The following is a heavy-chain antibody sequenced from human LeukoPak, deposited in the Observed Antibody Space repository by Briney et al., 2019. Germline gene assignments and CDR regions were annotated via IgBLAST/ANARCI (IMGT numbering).Heavy chain of an antibody. J-gene: IGHJ5*02. Sequence: GGSLRLSCAASGFTFSSYAMSWVRQAPGKGLEWVSAISGSGGTTYCADSVKGRFTISRDNYKNKLFLQMNSLRAEDTALYYCAKGYCASFTCYSRFDPWGQGTLVTVSS. D-gene: IGHD2-21*02. CDR2: ISGSGGTT. CDR3: AKGYCASFTCYSRFDP. V-gene: IGHV3-23*01. CDR1: GFTFSSYA.